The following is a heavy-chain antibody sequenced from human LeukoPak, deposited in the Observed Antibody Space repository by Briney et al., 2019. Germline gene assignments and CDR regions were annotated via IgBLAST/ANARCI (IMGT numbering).Heavy chain of an antibody. D-gene: IGHD2-15*01. J-gene: IGHJ6*02. V-gene: IGHV3-30*18. CDR3: AKDRLQGYYYGMDV. CDR2: ISYDGSNK. Sequence: GGSLRLSCAASGFTFSSYGMHWVRQAPGKGLEWVAVISYDGSNKYYADSVKGRFTISRDNSKNTLFLQMNSLRADDTAIYYCAKDRLQGYYYGMDVWGQGTTVTVSS. CDR1: GFTFSSYG.